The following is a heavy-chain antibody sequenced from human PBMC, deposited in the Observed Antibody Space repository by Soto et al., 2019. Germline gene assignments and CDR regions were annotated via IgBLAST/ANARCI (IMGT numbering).Heavy chain of an antibody. CDR3: ARGSITMVRGQYYYGMDV. J-gene: IGHJ6*02. Sequence: QVQLVQSGAEVKKPGSSVKVSCKASGGTFSSYAIIWVRQAPGQGLEWMGGLIPIFGTANYAQKVQGRVTITADESTSTAYMELSSLRSEDTAVYYCARGSITMVRGQYYYGMDVWGQGTTVTVSS. V-gene: IGHV1-69*01. CDR1: GGTFSSYA. D-gene: IGHD3-10*01. CDR2: LIPIFGTA.